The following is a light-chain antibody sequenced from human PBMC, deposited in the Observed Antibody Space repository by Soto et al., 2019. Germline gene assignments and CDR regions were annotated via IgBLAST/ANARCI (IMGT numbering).Light chain of an antibody. CDR2: EVT. Sequence: QSALTQPPSASGSPGQSVTISCTGTSSDVGGYGYVSWYQQHPGKAPKLMIFEVTKRASGVPNRFSGSKSGNTASLNGAGRQAEDEADYYCSSYAGINTDVVFGGGTTLTVL. V-gene: IGLV2-8*01. CDR1: SSDVGGYGY. J-gene: IGLJ2*01. CDR3: SSYAGINTDVV.